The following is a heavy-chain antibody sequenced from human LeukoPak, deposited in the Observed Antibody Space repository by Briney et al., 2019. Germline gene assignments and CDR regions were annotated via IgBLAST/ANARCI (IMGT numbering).Heavy chain of an antibody. Sequence: PGGSLRLSCAASGFTFSSYAMHWVRQAPGKGLEWVAVLSYDGSNKYYADSVKGRFTISRDISKNTLYLQMNSLRTEDTGVYYCARDVGKWESLHFFDYWGQGTLVTVSS. J-gene: IGHJ4*02. CDR2: LSYDGSNK. CDR1: GFTFSSYA. D-gene: IGHD1-26*01. CDR3: ARDVGKWESLHFFDY. V-gene: IGHV3-30-3*01.